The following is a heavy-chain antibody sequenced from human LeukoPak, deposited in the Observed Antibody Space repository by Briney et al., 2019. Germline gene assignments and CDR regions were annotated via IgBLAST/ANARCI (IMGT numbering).Heavy chain of an antibody. V-gene: IGHV1-18*04. D-gene: IGHD2-15*01. Sequence: ASVKVSCEASGYTFTSYALSWVRQAPGQGLEWMGWLNINNGNTKYAQKFQGRVTMTRITSTNTAYLELRNLISDDTAVYYCVRDLTPSFCTSGSCPYRGYFDHWGQGTLVTVSS. J-gene: IGHJ4*02. CDR1: GYTFTSYA. CDR3: VRDLTPSFCTSGSCPYRGYFDH. CDR2: LNINNGNT.